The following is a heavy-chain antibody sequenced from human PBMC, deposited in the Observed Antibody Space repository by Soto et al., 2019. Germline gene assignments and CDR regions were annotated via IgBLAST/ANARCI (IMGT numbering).Heavy chain of an antibody. Sequence: QVQLVQSGAEVKKPGSSVKVSCKASGGTFSSYTISWVRQAPGQGLEWMGRIIPIFGIANYAQKFQGRVTXTXIKSTSTAYVELSSLRSEDAAGYYWVKDGGGWGFACWGQGTLVTVSS. D-gene: IGHD6-19*01. CDR1: GGTFSSYT. CDR3: VKDGGGWGFAC. CDR2: IIPIFGIA. V-gene: IGHV1-69*02. J-gene: IGHJ4*02.